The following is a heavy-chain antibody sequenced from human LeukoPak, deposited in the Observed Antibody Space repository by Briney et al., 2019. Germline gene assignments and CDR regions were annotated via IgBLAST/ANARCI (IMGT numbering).Heavy chain of an antibody. D-gene: IGHD6-19*01. Sequence: SETLSLTCAVYGGSFSGYYWSWIRQPPGKGLEWIGEINHSGSTNYNPSLKSRVTISVDTSKNQFSLNLRSVTAADTAMYYCATSPGYGSGWTHDYWGQGTLVTVSS. V-gene: IGHV4-34*01. CDR3: ATSPGYGSGWTHDY. CDR1: GGSFSGYY. J-gene: IGHJ4*02. CDR2: INHSGST.